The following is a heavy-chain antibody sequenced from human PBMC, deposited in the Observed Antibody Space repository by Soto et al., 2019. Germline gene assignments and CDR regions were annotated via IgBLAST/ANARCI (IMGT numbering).Heavy chain of an antibody. J-gene: IGHJ6*03. CDR2: IYYSGST. Sequence: SEPLSLTCTVSGGSISSYYWRWIRQPPGKGLEWIGYIYYSGSTNYNPSLKSRVTISVDTSKNQFSLKLSSVTAADTAVYYCARCFRPVSYYYYYMDVWGKGTTVTVSS. CDR1: GGSISSYY. D-gene: IGHD6-6*01. CDR3: ARCFRPVSYYYYYMDV. V-gene: IGHV4-59*01.